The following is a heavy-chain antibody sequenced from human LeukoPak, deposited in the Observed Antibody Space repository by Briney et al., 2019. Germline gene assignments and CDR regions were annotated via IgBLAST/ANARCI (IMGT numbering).Heavy chain of an antibody. J-gene: IGHJ4*02. D-gene: IGHD3-16*01. V-gene: IGHV1-2*02. CDR1: GYTFTGYY. CDR2: INPNSGGT. CDR3: ARDDDPGSYEVHFDY. Sequence: ASVKVSCKASGYTFTGYYMHWVRQAPGQGLEWMGWINPNSGGTNYAQKFQGRVTMTRDTSISTAYMELSRLRSDDTAVYYCARDDDPGSYEVHFDYWGQGTLVTVSS.